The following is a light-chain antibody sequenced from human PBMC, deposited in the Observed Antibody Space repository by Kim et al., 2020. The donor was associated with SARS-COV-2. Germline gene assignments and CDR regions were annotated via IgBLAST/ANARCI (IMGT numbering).Light chain of an antibody. CDR1: NSYIGAYNY. CDR3: SSYVNTRSVV. Sequence: QSALTQPASVSGSPGQSISISCTGTNSYIGAYNYVFWYQQHPDKAPKLLIFDVNNRPSGVSSRFSGSKSGNTASLTISGLQAEDEGDYYCSSYVNTRSVVFGGGTQLTVL. J-gene: IGLJ2*01. V-gene: IGLV2-14*03. CDR2: DVN.